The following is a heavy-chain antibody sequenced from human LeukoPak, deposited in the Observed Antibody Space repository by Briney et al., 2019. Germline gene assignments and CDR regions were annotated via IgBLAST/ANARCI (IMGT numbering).Heavy chain of an antibody. CDR3: TTDQGNSTSFYDFDY. CDR2: IISKSDGGTT. D-gene: IGHD2/OR15-2a*01. V-gene: IGHV3-15*01. CDR1: GFTFTNAW. J-gene: IGHJ4*02. Sequence: GGSLRLSCTAFGFTFTNAWMSWVRQAPGKGLECVGRIISKSDGGTTDYAAPVKGRFTISRDDSKNTLSLQMNSLKTEDTAVYYCTTDQGNSTSFYDFDYWGQGTLVTVSS.